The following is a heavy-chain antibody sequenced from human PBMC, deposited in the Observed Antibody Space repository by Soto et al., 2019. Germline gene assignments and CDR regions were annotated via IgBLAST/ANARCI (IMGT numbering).Heavy chain of an antibody. CDR1: GGTFSSYA. CDR2: IIPIVGTA. D-gene: IGHD3-16*01. V-gene: IGHV1-69*13. J-gene: IGHJ6*02. CDR3: ARRLAKGLAGVSRSHGMDV. Sequence: GASVKVSCKDSGGTFSSYAISWVRQAPGQGREWMGGIIPIVGTANYAQKFQGRVTITADESTSTAYMELSSLRSEDTAVYYCARRLAKGLAGVSRSHGMDVWGQGTTVTVS.